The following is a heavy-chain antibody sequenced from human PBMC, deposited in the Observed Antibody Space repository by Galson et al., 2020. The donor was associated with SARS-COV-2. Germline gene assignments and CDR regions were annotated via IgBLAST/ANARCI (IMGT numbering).Heavy chain of an antibody. J-gene: IGHJ4*02. V-gene: IGHV3-72*01. CDR3: ATYYYGSGSYSSFGY. CDR2: SRNKANSYTI. Sequence: GESLKISCAASGFTFSDHSIDWVRQAPGKGLEWVGRSRNKANSYTIEYAASVKGRFTISRDDSKNSLYLQMNSLKTEDTAVYYCATYYYGSGSYSSFGYWGQGTLVTVSS. CDR1: GFTFSDHS. D-gene: IGHD3-10*01.